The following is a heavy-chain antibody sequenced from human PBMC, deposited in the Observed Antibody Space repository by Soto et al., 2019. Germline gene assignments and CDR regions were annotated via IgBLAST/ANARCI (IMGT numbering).Heavy chain of an antibody. CDR2: IYYSGST. J-gene: IGHJ3*02. CDR1: GGSISSGGYY. Sequence: PSETLSLTCTVSGGSISSGGYYWSWIRQHPGKGLEWIGYIYYSGSTYYNPSLKSRVTISVDTSKNQFSLKLSSVTAADTAVYYCARERTRVGRPFHISGPGTLATVS. V-gene: IGHV4-31*03. D-gene: IGHD2-2*01. CDR3: ARERTRVGRPFHI.